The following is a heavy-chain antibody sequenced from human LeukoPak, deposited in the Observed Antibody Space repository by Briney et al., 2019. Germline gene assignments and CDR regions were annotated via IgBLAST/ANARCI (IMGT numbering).Heavy chain of an antibody. CDR3: ASERALCYLRGHYSYY. Sequence: ASVKVSSQDSGYTLTVYFMREVRQAPGQGLEWMGWINPNSGGTNYAQKFQGRVTMTRDTSISTAYMELSRLRSDDTAVYYFASERALCYLRGHYSYYWGQGTLVTVSS. V-gene: IGHV1-2*02. CDR2: INPNSGGT. J-gene: IGHJ4*02. CDR1: GYTLTVYF. D-gene: IGHD2-15*01.